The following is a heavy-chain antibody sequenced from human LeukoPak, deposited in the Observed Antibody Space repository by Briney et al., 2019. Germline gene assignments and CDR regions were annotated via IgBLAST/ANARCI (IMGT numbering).Heavy chain of an antibody. CDR2: ISYDGSNK. CDR3: AKRKTELWFGDSPFDY. D-gene: IGHD3-10*01. V-gene: IGHV3-30*18. Sequence: GGSLRLSCAASGFTFSSYGMHWVRQAPGKGLEWVAVISYDGSNKYYADSVKGRFTISRDNSKNTLYLQMNSLRAEDTAVYYCAKRKTELWFGDSPFDYWGQGTLVTVSS. J-gene: IGHJ4*02. CDR1: GFTFSSYG.